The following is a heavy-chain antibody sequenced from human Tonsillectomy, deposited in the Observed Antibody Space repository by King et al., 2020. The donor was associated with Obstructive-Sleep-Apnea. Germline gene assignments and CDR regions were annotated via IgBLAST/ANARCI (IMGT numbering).Heavy chain of an antibody. D-gene: IGHD5-12*01. CDR2: FDPSDSYT. V-gene: IGHV5-10-1*01. J-gene: IGHJ3*02. Sequence: QLVQSGAEVKRPGESLRVSCKASGYRFTTYWITWVRQTPGRGLEWLGKFDPSDSYTTYNPPFQGHVTISADKSISTAYLQWSSLKASDTALYCCARLDYDYGAFDIWGQGTLVTVSS. CDR3: ARLDYDYGAFDI. CDR1: GYRFTTYW.